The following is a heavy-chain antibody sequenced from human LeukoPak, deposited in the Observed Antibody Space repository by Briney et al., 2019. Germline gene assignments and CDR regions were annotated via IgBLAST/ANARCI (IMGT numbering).Heavy chain of an antibody. Sequence: SETLSLTCAVYGGSFSGYYWSWIRQPPGKGLEWIGEINHRGSTNYNPSLKSRVTISVDTSKNQFSLKLSSVTAADTAVYYCARLLRGSSSGYWGQGTLVTVSS. CDR3: ARLLRGSSSGY. J-gene: IGHJ4*02. V-gene: IGHV4-34*01. CDR2: INHRGST. D-gene: IGHD6-6*01. CDR1: GGSFSGYY.